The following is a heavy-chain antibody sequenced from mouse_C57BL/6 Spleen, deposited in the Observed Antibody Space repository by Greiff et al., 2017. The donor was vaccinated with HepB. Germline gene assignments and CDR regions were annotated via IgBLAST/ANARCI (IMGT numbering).Heavy chain of an antibody. Sequence: EVKVVESGGDLVKPGGSLKLSCAASGFTFSSYGMSWVRQTPDKRLEWVATISSGGSYTYYPDSVKGRFTISRDNAKNTLYLQMSSLKSEDTAMYYCATYYDYWYFDVWGTGTTVTVSS. CDR1: GFTFSSYG. D-gene: IGHD1-1*02. V-gene: IGHV5-6*01. J-gene: IGHJ1*03. CDR3: ATYYDYWYFDV. CDR2: ISSGGSYT.